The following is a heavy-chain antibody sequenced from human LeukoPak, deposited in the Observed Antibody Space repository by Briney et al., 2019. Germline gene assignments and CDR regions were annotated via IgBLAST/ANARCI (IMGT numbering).Heavy chain of an antibody. Sequence: GGSLRLSCAASGFTFSNAWMTWVRQAPGKGLERVCRIKSKTDGGTTDYAAPVKGRFTISRDDSKNTLYLQMNSLKTEDTAVYYCTREAVTANGYFDYWGQGTLVTVSS. CDR2: IKSKTDGGTT. V-gene: IGHV3-15*01. D-gene: IGHD2-21*02. CDR3: TREAVTANGYFDY. J-gene: IGHJ4*02. CDR1: GFTFSNAW.